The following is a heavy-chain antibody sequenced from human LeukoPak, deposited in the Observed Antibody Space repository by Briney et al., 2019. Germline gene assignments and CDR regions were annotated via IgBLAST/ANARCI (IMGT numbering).Heavy chain of an antibody. CDR3: ARGGYYYDSKRKFDP. CDR2: LYYSGST. D-gene: IGHD3-22*01. Sequence: SETLSLTCAVYGGSFSVYYWNWIRQPPGKGLEWIGSLYYSGSTYYNPSLKSRVTISVDTSKNQFSLKLSSVTAADTAVYYCARGGYYYDSKRKFDPWGQGTLVTVSS. CDR1: GGSFSVYY. V-gene: IGHV4-34*01. J-gene: IGHJ5*02.